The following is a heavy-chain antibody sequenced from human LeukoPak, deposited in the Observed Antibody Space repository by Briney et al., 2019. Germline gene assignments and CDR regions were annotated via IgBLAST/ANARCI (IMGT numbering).Heavy chain of an antibody. Sequence: KTSQTLSLTCTVSGGSIRSGGYYWSWIRQPAGKGLEWIGRIYTSGSTNYNPSLKSRVTISKDTSKNQFSLKLSSVTAADTAVYYCASGLAGSIWDGGDKAETDWGQGTLVTVSS. CDR3: ASGLAGSIWDGGDKAETD. CDR2: IYTSGST. CDR1: GGSIRSGGYY. D-gene: IGHD6-19*01. V-gene: IGHV4-61*02. J-gene: IGHJ4*02.